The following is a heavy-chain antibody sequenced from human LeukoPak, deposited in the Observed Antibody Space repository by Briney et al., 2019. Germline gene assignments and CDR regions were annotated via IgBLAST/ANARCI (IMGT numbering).Heavy chain of an antibody. J-gene: IGHJ3*02. Sequence: PGGTLRLSCEASGFSFSSYLMHWVRQAPGKGLEWVALIGFDVSKIYYADSVKGRFTISRDNSKNTLYLQMNSLRDEDTAVYFCARERLENCNDGSCPDALDIWGQGTMVTISS. V-gene: IGHV3-33*01. CDR1: GFSFSSYL. CDR3: ARERLENCNDGSCPDALDI. D-gene: IGHD2-15*01. CDR2: IGFDVSKI.